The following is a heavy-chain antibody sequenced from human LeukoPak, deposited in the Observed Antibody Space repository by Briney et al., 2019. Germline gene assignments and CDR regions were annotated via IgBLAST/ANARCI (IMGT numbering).Heavy chain of an antibody. Sequence: VASVKVSCKASGYTFTNYGINWVRQAPGQGLEWMGWISGYNGNTNYAQTFQGRVTMTTDTSTTTAYMELRSLRSDDTAVYYCARDLWFGELLSEDDYWGQGTLVTVSS. CDR1: GYTFTNYG. V-gene: IGHV1-18*01. D-gene: IGHD3-10*01. J-gene: IGHJ4*02. CDR2: ISGYNGNT. CDR3: ARDLWFGELLSEDDY.